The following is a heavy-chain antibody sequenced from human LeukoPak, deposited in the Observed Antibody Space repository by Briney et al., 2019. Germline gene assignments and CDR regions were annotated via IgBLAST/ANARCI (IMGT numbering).Heavy chain of an antibody. V-gene: IGHV3-33*01. J-gene: IGHJ4*02. CDR1: GFTFSSYG. CDR2: IWYDGSNK. CDR3: ARDILAYCGGDCYPAFGY. D-gene: IGHD2-21*02. Sequence: GGSLRLSCAASGFTFSSYGMHWVRQAPGKGLEWMAVIWYDGSNKYYADSVKGRFTISRDNSKNTLYLQMNSLRAEDTAVYYCARDILAYCGGDCYPAFGYWGQGTLATVSS.